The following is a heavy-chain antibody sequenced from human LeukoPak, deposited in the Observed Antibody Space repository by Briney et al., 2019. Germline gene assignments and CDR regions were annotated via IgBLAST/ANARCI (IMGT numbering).Heavy chain of an antibody. CDR1: GGSISSGSYY. D-gene: IGHD6-6*01. CDR3: AREGIAARSGAFDI. J-gene: IGHJ3*02. Sequence: SETLSLTCTVSGGSISSGSYYWSWIRQPAGKGLEGIGRIYTSGSTNYNPSLKSRVTISVDTSKNHLSLRLGSVTAADTDVYYCAREGIAARSGAFDIWGQATMVTVSS. CDR2: IYTSGST. V-gene: IGHV4-61*02.